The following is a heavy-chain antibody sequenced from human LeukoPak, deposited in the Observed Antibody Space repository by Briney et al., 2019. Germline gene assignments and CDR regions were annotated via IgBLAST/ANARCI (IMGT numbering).Heavy chain of an antibody. CDR2: IKEDGTVK. V-gene: IGHV3-7*03. D-gene: IGHD6-19*01. Sequence: GGSLRLSCAASGFSFSYYGMTWVRQAPGKGLEWVADIKEDGTVKHSVDSVKGRFTISRDNSENSLYLQMNSLRVEDTAGYYCASVVAVAHHDAFDIWGQGTMVTVSS. CDR1: GFSFSYYG. CDR3: ASVVAVAHHDAFDI. J-gene: IGHJ3*02.